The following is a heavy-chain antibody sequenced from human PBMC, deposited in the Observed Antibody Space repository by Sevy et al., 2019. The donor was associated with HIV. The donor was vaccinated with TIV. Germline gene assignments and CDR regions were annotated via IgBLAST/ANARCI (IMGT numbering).Heavy chain of an antibody. CDR1: GGTFSSYG. Sequence: ASVKVSFKASGGTFSSYGISWVRQAPGQGLEWMGIFTPIFGTTNYAQRFQGRVTLTADESKSTAYMELSSLRSEDTAVYYCATLYHDGSAVQAFDIWGQGTMVTVSS. CDR3: ATLYHDGSAVQAFDI. CDR2: FTPIFGTT. D-gene: IGHD3-22*01. V-gene: IGHV1-69*13. J-gene: IGHJ3*02.